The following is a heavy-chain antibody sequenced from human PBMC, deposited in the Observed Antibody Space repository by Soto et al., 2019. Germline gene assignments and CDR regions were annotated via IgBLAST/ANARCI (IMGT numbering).Heavy chain of an antibody. V-gene: IGHV6-1*01. CDR3: ACSGEDSAHYFEGMAV. J-gene: IGHJ6*02. D-gene: IGHD3-10*01. CDR2: TYYRSRWYS. CDR1: GDTVSSNSVA. Sequence: SQTLSLTCVGSGDTVSSNSVAWNWVRQSPSRGLEWLGRTYYRSRWYSDYAVSVRSRIDINADTSKNQVSLQLNSVTPEDTAVYYCACSGEDSAHYFEGMAVWCQGTLVTV.